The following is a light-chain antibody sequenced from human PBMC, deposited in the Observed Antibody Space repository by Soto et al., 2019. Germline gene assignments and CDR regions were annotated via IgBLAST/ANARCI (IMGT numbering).Light chain of an antibody. CDR1: QTINNY. CDR3: QQSYSIPLT. Sequence: DIQMTQSPSSLSASVGDRVTITCRTSQTINNYLNWYQQKPGKAPNLLIYATSSLQSGVPSRFSGGGSRKDFTLTISGLHPEDSATSYCQQSYSIPLTFGGGTKVEIK. CDR2: ATS. J-gene: IGKJ4*01. V-gene: IGKV1-39*01.